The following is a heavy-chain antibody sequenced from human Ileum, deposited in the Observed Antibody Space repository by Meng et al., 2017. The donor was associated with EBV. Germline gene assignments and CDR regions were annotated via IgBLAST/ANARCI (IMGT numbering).Heavy chain of an antibody. D-gene: IGHD2-21*01. CDR2: INVGVGYT. CDR3: VRGPPVGVPGPGDY. Sequence: VPLGQSGAAVKNPGASVKVSCKASGYPFTSYILKWVRQAPGQRLEWMGWINVGVGYTKYSQKFQGRVPISSDTSATTGYMELSSLRSEDTAVYYCVRGPPVGVPGPGDYWGQGTLVTVSS. V-gene: IGHV1-3*01. J-gene: IGHJ4*02. CDR1: GYPFTSYI.